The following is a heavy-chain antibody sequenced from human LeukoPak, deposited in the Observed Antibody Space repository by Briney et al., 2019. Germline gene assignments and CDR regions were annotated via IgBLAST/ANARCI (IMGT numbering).Heavy chain of an antibody. J-gene: IGHJ4*02. D-gene: IGHD1-26*01. CDR1: GFTFSSYA. Sequence: GGSLRLSCAASGFTFSSYAMSWVRQAPGKGLEWVSAIGASGGSTDYADSVKGRFTTSRDNSKNMLYLQMNSLRAEDTAVYYCAKCLKWEVKAGYFDYWGQGTLVTVSS. V-gene: IGHV3-23*01. CDR2: IGASGGST. CDR3: AKCLKWEVKAGYFDY.